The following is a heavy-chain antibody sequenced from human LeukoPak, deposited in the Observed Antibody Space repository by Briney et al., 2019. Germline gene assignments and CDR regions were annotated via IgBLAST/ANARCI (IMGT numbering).Heavy chain of an antibody. CDR2: ISGSGGST. D-gene: IGHD2-2*01. Sequence: PGGSLRLSCAASRFTFSSYAMSWVRQAPGKGLEWVSAISGSGGSTYYADSVKGRFTISRDNSKNTLYLQMNSLRAEDTAVYYCAKDYFVVTVGDAFDIWGQGTRVTVSS. CDR3: AKDYFVVTVGDAFDI. V-gene: IGHV3-23*01. CDR1: RFTFSSYA. J-gene: IGHJ3*02.